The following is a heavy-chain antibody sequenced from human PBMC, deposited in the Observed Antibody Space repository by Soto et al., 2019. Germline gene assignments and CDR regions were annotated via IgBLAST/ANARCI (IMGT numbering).Heavy chain of an antibody. V-gene: IGHV3-23*01. CDR2: VNSTGDGV. J-gene: IGHJ4*02. CDR3: AKAFDESGYLYEDAYDY. D-gene: IGHD5-12*01. Sequence: GGSLRLSCAASGFIFSSYAMTWVRQAPGKGLEWVSSVNSTGDGVYHADYVKGRFTISRDNSKNTLDLQMNGLRAEDTALYYCAKAFDESGYLYEDAYDYWGQGTLVT. CDR1: GFIFSSYA.